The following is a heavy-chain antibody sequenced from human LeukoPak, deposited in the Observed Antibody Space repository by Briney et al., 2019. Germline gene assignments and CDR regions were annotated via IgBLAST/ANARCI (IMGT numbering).Heavy chain of an antibody. CDR1: GFTFRSYG. D-gene: IGHD3-9*01. CDR3: AKDRVILTGHYPFDY. Sequence: PGGSLRLSCAASGFTFRSYGMNWVRQAPGKGLEWVSSISSSSSRTYYADSVKGRFTISRDNSKNTLYLKMNSLRAEDTAVYYCAKDRVILTGHYPFDYWGQGILVTVSS. V-gene: IGHV3-23*01. J-gene: IGHJ4*02. CDR2: ISSSSSRT.